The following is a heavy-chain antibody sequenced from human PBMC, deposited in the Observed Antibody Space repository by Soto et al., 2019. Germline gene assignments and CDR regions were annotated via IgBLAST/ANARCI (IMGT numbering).Heavy chain of an antibody. D-gene: IGHD3-10*01. Sequence: EVQLLESGGGLVQPGGSLRLSCAASGFTFSSYAMSWVRQAPGKGLEWVSAISGSGGSTYYADSVKGRFTISRDNSKNTLYLQMNSLRAEDTAVYYCAKSLRYYGSGSSPPYYYYGMDVWGQGTTVTVSS. CDR1: GFTFSSYA. J-gene: IGHJ6*02. V-gene: IGHV3-23*01. CDR3: AKSLRYYGSGSSPPYYYYGMDV. CDR2: ISGSGGST.